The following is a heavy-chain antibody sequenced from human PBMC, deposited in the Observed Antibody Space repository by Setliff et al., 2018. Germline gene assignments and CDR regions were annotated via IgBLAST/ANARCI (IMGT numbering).Heavy chain of an antibody. CDR2: IIPIFGTA. V-gene: IGHV1-69*06. CDR3: ARDPWQWLTTFTSAEYFQH. J-gene: IGHJ1*01. Sequence: SVKVSCKASGGTFSSYAISWVRQAPGQGLEWMGRIIPIFGTANYAQKFQGRVTTTADKSTSTAYMELSSLRSEDTAVYYCARDPWQWLTTFTSAEYFQHWGQGTLGTVSS. D-gene: IGHD6-19*01. CDR1: GGTFSSYA.